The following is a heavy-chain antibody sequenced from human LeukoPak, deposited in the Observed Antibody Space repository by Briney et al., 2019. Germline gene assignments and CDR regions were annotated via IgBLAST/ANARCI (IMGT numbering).Heavy chain of an antibody. CDR3: ASIAVAPTIYYYYYYMDV. CDR1: GGSFSGYY. CDR2: INHSGST. V-gene: IGHV4-34*01. D-gene: IGHD6-19*01. J-gene: IGHJ6*03. Sequence: PSETLSLTCAVYGGSFSGYYWSWIRQPPGKGLEWIGEINHSGSTNHNPSLKSRVTISVDTSKNQFSLKLSSVTAADTAVYYCASIAVAPTIYYYYYYMDVWGKGTTVTVSS.